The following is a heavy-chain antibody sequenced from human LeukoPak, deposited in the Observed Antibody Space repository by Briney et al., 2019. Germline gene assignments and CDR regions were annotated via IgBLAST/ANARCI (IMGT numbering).Heavy chain of an antibody. V-gene: IGHV1-46*01. Sequence: ASVKVSCKASGYTFSSHYMHWVRQAPGQGLEWMGIINPSGDSTSYAQKFQGRVTMTRDTSTSTVYMELSSLRSEDTAVYYCAMAGSGYEFGYWGQGTLVTVSS. CDR2: INPSGDST. D-gene: IGHD5-12*01. CDR3: AMAGSGYEFGY. CDR1: GYTFSSHY. J-gene: IGHJ4*02.